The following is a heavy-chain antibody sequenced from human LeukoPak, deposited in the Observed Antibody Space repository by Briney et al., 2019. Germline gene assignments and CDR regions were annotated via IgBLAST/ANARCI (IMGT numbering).Heavy chain of an antibody. D-gene: IGHD2-21*01. V-gene: IGHV4-4*02. CDR3: AREAIRAQVPHL. CDR1: GASISDTNW. CDR2: ISHNGNT. J-gene: IGHJ4*02. Sequence: PSETLSLTCTISGASISDTNWWTWVRQPPGKGLEWIGEISHNGNTNYSPSLKSRVTISVDKSKNQFSLKLSSVTAADTAVYYCAREAIRAQVPHLWGQGTLVTVSS.